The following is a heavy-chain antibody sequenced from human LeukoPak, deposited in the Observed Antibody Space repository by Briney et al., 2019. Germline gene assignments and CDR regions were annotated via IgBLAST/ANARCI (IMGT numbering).Heavy chain of an antibody. Sequence: SETLSLTCTVSGGSISSSSYYWGWIRQPPGKGLEWIGEINHSGSTNYNPSLKSRVTISVDTSKNQFSLKLSSVTAADTAVYYCAAEVGATTPRNYWGQGTLVTVSS. CDR1: GGSISSSSYY. V-gene: IGHV4-39*07. CDR3: AAEVGATTPRNY. J-gene: IGHJ4*02. CDR2: INHSGST. D-gene: IGHD1-26*01.